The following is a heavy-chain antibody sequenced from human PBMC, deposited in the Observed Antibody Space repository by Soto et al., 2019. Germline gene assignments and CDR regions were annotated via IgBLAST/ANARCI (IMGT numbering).Heavy chain of an antibody. Sequence: GSLRLACAASGFTFSSYGMHWVRQAPGKGLEWVAVIWYDGSNKYYADSVKGRFTISRDNSKNTLYLQMNSLRAEDTAVYYCARDLMGSSSWYGGYYYYGMDVWGQGTTVTVSS. CDR2: IWYDGSNK. CDR1: GFTFSSYG. CDR3: ARDLMGSSSWYGGYYYYGMDV. J-gene: IGHJ6*02. D-gene: IGHD6-13*01. V-gene: IGHV3-33*01.